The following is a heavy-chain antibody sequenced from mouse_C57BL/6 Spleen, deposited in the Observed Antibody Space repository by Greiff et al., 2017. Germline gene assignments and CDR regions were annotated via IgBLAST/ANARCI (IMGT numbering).Heavy chain of an antibody. Sequence: QVQLQQPGAELVKPGASVKLSCKASGYTFTSYWMHWVKQRPGQGLEWIGMIHPNSGSTNYNEKFKSKATLTVDKSSSTAYMQLSSLTSEDSAVYYCARTSYRYSNGYFDVWGTGTTVTVSS. CDR1: GYTFTSYW. CDR2: IHPNSGST. V-gene: IGHV1-64*01. D-gene: IGHD2-5*01. CDR3: ARTSYRYSNGYFDV. J-gene: IGHJ1*03.